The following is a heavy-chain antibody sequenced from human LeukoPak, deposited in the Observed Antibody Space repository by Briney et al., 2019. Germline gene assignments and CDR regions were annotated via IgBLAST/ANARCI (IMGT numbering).Heavy chain of an antibody. V-gene: IGHV3-64*01. Sequence: GGSLRLSCAASGFTFSSYAMYWVRQAPGKGLEYVSAISSNGGSTYYANSVKGRFTISRDNSKNTLYLQMGSLRAEDMAVYYCARSYVGATANWFDPWGQGTLVTVSS. CDR3: ARSYVGATANWFDP. D-gene: IGHD1-26*01. CDR2: ISSNGGST. CDR1: GFTFSSYA. J-gene: IGHJ5*02.